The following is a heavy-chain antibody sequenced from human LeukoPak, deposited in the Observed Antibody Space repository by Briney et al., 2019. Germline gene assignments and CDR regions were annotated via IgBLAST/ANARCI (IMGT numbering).Heavy chain of an antibody. Sequence: PSETLSLTCAVSGYSISSGYYWGWIRQPPGKGLEWIGSIYHSGSTYYNPSLKSRVTISVDTSKNQVSLKLSSVTAADTAVYYCAREWSDPCYCDYWGQRTLVTVSS. V-gene: IGHV4-38-2*02. D-gene: IGHD2-15*01. CDR2: IYHSGST. J-gene: IGHJ4*02. CDR3: AREWSDPCYCDY. CDR1: GYSISSGYY.